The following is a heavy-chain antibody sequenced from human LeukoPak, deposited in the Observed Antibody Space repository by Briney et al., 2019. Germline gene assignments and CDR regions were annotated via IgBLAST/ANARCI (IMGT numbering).Heavy chain of an antibody. J-gene: IGHJ3*02. V-gene: IGHV3-23*01. CDR1: GFTFSSYA. CDR3: AKDRGLSLWLGVSNAFDM. D-gene: IGHD3-10*01. CDR2: ISGSGGTT. Sequence: GGSLRLSCAASGFTFSSYAMSWVRQAPGKGLEWVSVISGSGGTTYYADSVKGRFTISRDNSKNTLYLQMNSLRADDTAVYYCAKDRGLSLWLGVSNAFDMWGQGTMVTVSS.